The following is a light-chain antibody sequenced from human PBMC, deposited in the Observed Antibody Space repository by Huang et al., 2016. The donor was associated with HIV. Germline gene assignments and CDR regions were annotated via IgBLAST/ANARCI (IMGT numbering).Light chain of an antibody. CDR3: QQSYSTPRT. V-gene: IGKV1-39*01. J-gene: IGKJ1*01. Sequence: DIQMTQSPSSLSASLGDRVTITCRASQTISTYLNWFQQKPGKAPKLLISTASSLQSGVPSRFSGSGSGTDFTLTISSLQPEDFATYYCQQSYSTPRTFGQGTKVEIK. CDR1: QTISTY. CDR2: TAS.